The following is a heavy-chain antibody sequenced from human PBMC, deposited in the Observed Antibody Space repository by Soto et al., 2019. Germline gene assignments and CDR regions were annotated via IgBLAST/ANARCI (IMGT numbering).Heavy chain of an antibody. CDR2: IIPILGIA. CDR3: AKEKIASTVADFFDY. D-gene: IGHD6-19*01. Sequence: GASVKVSCKASGGTFSSYTISWVRQAPGQGLEWMGRIIPILGIANYAQKFQGRVTITADKSTSTAYMELSSLRSEDTALYYCAKEKIASTVADFFDYWGQGTLVTVSS. CDR1: GGTFSSYT. V-gene: IGHV1-69*04. J-gene: IGHJ4*02.